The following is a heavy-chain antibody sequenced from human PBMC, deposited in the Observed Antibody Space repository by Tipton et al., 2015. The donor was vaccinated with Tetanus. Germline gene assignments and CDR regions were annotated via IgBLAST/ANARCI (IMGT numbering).Heavy chain of an antibody. CDR1: GFTFSNYW. CDR3: TRDLASFPESGVGF. CDR2: IDGDGTTI. D-gene: IGHD1-26*01. J-gene: IGHJ4*02. V-gene: IGHV3-74*01. Sequence: SLRLSCAASGFTFSNYWMHWVRQTTGKGLVWVARIDGDGTTINYADSVKGRFTISRDNAKNTLYLQMNSLRGEDTAVYFCTRDLASFPESGVGFWGQGTLVTVSS.